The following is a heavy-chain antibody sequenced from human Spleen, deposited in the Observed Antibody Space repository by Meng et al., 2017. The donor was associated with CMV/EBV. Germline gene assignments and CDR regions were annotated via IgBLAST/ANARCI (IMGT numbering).Heavy chain of an antibody. CDR1: GFTFSSYS. J-gene: IGHJ4*02. D-gene: IGHD3-22*01. CDR3: ARDDSTGYYYFDS. Sequence: GESLKISCAASGFTFSSYSMNWVRQAPGKGLEWVANIKQDGSEKYFVDSVKGRFTISRDNAKNSLYLQINSLRAEDTAVYYCARDDSTGYYYFDSWGQGTLVTVSS. CDR2: IKQDGSEK. V-gene: IGHV3-7*01.